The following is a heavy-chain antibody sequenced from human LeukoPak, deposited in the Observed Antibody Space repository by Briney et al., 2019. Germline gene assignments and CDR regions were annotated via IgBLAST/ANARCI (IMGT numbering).Heavy chain of an antibody. J-gene: IGHJ4*02. Sequence: SETLSLTCTVSGGSISSYYWSWIRQPPGKGLEWIGYIYYSGSTNYKSSLKSRVTISVDTSKNQFSLKLSSVTAADTAVYYCAREEDYGLFDYWGQGTLVTVSS. V-gene: IGHV4-59*01. CDR1: GGSISSYY. D-gene: IGHD3-16*01. CDR2: IYYSGST. CDR3: AREEDYGLFDY.